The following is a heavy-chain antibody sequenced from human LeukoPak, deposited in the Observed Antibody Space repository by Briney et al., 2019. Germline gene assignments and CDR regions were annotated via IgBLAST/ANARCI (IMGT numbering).Heavy chain of an antibody. Sequence: PSETLSLTCTVSGXSISTYYWNWVRQPPGKGLEWIGYINSSGSTKYNPSLKSRVTISVDKSKNQFSLRLTSLTAADTAVYYCARDDCSGAGCYYYWGQGTLVTVSS. CDR2: INSSGST. J-gene: IGHJ4*02. CDR3: ARDDCSGAGCYYY. CDR1: GXSISTYY. V-gene: IGHV4-59*01. D-gene: IGHD2-15*01.